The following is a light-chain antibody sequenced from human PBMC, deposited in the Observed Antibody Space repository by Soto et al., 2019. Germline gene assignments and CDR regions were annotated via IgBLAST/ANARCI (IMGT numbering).Light chain of an antibody. CDR3: QQYGSSPGT. V-gene: IGKV3-20*01. CDR2: GAS. J-gene: IGKJ2*01. CDR1: QSVSSSY. Sequence: EIVLTQSPGTLSLSPGERATLSCRASQSVSSSYLAWYQQKPGQAPRLLIYGASSRATGIPDRFSGSGSGTDFTLTISRLAPEDFAVYYCQQYGSSPGTVGQGTKLEIK.